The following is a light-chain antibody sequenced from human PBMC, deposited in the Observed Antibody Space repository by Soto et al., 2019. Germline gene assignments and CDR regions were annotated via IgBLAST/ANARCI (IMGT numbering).Light chain of an antibody. Sequence: EIVATQSPATLSVSPGEEATLACVASQSVSSYVAWYQQRPGQAPRLLIYDASQRATGIPTRFSGAGSGRAFTLTISSLEPEDFAVYYCQQRGDWPVTFGGGTRVE. CDR2: DAS. CDR3: QQRGDWPVT. J-gene: IGKJ4*01. V-gene: IGKV3-11*02. CDR1: QSVSSY.